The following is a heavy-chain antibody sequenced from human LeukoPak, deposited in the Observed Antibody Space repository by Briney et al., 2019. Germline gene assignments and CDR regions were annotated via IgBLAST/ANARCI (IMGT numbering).Heavy chain of an antibody. J-gene: IGHJ5*02. CDR1: GYTFTSYY. Sequence: ASVKVSCKASGYTFTSYYMHWVRQAPGQGLEWMGGIIPIFGTANYAQKFQGRVTITADESTSTAYMELSSLRSEDTAVYYCARGGIAIFWRRPWFDPWGQGTLVTVSS. CDR2: IIPIFGTA. V-gene: IGHV1-69*13. D-gene: IGHD3-3*01. CDR3: ARGGIAIFWRRPWFDP.